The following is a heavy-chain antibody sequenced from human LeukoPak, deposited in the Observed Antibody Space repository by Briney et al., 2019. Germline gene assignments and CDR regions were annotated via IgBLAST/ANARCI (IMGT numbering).Heavy chain of an antibody. J-gene: IGHJ4*02. CDR2: ISSSGSTI. V-gene: IGHV3-48*03. D-gene: IGHD2-15*01. CDR1: GFTFSSYE. Sequence: PGGSLRLSCAASGFTFSSYEMNWVRQAPGKGLEWVSYISSSGSTIYYADSVKGRFTISRDNAKNSLYLQMNSLRAEDTAVYYCARVYPMIVVVVAATRAYFDYWGQGTLVTVSS. CDR3: ARVYPMIVVVVAATRAYFDY.